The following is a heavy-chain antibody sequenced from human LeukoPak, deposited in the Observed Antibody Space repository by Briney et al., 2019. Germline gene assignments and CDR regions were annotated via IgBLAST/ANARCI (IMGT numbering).Heavy chain of an antibody. CDR3: ARSGSGYSSSWRQFDY. D-gene: IGHD6-13*01. V-gene: IGHV4-59*01. Sequence: SETLSLTCTVSGGSISSYYWSWIRQPPGKGPEWIGYIYYSGSTNYNPSLKSRVTISVDTSKNQFSLKLSSVTAADTAVYYCARSGSGYSSSWRQFDYWGQGTLVTVSS. J-gene: IGHJ4*02. CDR1: GGSISSYY. CDR2: IYYSGST.